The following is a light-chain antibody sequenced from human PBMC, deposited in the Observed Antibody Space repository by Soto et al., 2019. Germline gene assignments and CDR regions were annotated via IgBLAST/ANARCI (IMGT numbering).Light chain of an antibody. CDR3: KQYDDWPWT. CDR2: GAS. V-gene: IGKV3-15*01. Sequence: EIVLTQSPATLSVSPGDRATLSCRASQSVNSNLAWYHLKPGQAPRLLIYGASIRAAGIPARFTGSESGTEFTLSIRSLQSEDFAVYYCKQYDDWPWTFGHGTKVDI. CDR1: QSVNSN. J-gene: IGKJ1*01.